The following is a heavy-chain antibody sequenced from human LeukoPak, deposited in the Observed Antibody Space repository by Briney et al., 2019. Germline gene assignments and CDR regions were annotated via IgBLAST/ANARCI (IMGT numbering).Heavy chain of an antibody. CDR3: AKNLRSGYYRWFDP. D-gene: IGHD3-22*01. CDR1: GFTFSSYA. CDR2: ISGSGGST. V-gene: IGHV3-23*01. J-gene: IGHJ5*02. Sequence: PGGSLRLSCAASGFTFSSYAMSWVRQAPGKGLEWVSAISGSGGSTYYADSVKGQFTISRDNSKNTLYLQMNSLRTEDTAVYYCAKNLRSGYYRWFDPWGQGTLVTVSS.